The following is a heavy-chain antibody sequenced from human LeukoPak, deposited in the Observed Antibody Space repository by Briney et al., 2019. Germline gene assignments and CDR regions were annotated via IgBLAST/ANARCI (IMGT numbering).Heavy chain of an antibody. V-gene: IGHV4-59*08. CDR1: GGSISSYY. J-gene: IGHJ4*02. CDR2: IYYSGST. Sequence: PSETLSLTCTVSGGSISSYYWSWIRQPPGKGLEWIGYIYYSGSTNYNPSLKSRVTISVDTSKNQFSLKLSSVTAADTAVYYCARQDYGDYGSQFDYWGQGTLVTVSS. D-gene: IGHD4-17*01. CDR3: ARQDYGDYGSQFDY.